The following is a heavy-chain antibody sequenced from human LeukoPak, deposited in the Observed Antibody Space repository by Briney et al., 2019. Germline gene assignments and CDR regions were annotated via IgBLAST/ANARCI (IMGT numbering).Heavy chain of an antibody. CDR2: INPAGTET. J-gene: IGHJ4*02. D-gene: IGHD2-15*01. Sequence: GGSLRLSCAASGFTVTNNYMSWVRQAPGKGLEWVANINPAGTETYYVDPVKGRFTISRDNAKNLLYLQMNSLRAEDTAVYYCARFGYVAAVDFWGQGTLVTVSS. CDR1: GFTVTNNY. V-gene: IGHV3-7*01. CDR3: ARFGYVAAVDF.